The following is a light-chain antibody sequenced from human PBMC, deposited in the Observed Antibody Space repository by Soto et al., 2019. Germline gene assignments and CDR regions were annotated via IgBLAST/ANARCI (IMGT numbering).Light chain of an antibody. CDR1: QGIRTD. CDR3: LHDYDYPLT. Sequence: AIHMTQSPSSRSASVGDTIIITCRASQGIRTDLGWYQQKPGKAPVFLISGASELPSGVSSRFSGRGSGTEFTLTISSLQPEDFATYYCLHDYDYPLTFGPGTKVEMK. CDR2: GAS. J-gene: IGKJ1*01. V-gene: IGKV1-6*01.